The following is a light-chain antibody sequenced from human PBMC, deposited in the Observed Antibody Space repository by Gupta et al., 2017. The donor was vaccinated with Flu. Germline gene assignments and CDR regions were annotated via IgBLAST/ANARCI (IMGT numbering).Light chain of an antibody. CDR2: GVS. Sequence: LATLSVSSGERVTLSCRASQSIGSNLVWYQQKPGQAPRLLTYGVSTRATGIPARFSASGSGTEFTLTISSLQSEDFAVYYCQHYNNWPVTFGQGTRVEIK. CDR3: QHYNNWPVT. V-gene: IGKV3-15*01. J-gene: IGKJ1*01. CDR1: QSIGSN.